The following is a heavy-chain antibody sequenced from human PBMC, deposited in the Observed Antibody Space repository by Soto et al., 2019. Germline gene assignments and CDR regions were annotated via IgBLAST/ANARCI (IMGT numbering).Heavy chain of an antibody. J-gene: IGHJ4*02. CDR3: ARDLSYYDFWSGYYDY. CDR2: IYYSGST. Sequence: QVQLQESGPGLVKPSQTLSLTCTVSGGSISSGDYYWSWIRQPPGKGLEWIGYIYYSGSTYYNPSLKSRVTISVDTSKNQFSLKLSSVTAADTAVYCCARDLSYYDFWSGYYDYWGQGTLVTVSS. V-gene: IGHV4-30-4*01. D-gene: IGHD3-3*01. CDR1: GGSISSGDYY.